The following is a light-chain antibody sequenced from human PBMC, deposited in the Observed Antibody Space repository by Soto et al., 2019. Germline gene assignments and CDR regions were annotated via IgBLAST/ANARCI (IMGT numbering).Light chain of an antibody. V-gene: IGLV1-44*01. J-gene: IGLJ2*01. CDR1: SSNIGSNT. CDR2: SNN. CDR3: AAWDDSLNVVV. Sequence: QAVVTQPPSASGTPGQRVTISCSGSSSNIGSNTVNWYQQLPGTAPKLLIYSNNQRPSGVPDRFSGSKSGTSASLAISGLQSEDEADYYGAAWDDSLNVVVFGGGTKLTVL.